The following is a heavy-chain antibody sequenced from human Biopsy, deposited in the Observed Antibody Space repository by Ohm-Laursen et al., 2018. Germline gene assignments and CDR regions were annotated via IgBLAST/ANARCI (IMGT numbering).Heavy chain of an antibody. Sequence: SETLSLTWVVSGYSISSDYRWGWIRQAPGKTLEWLGNIFKDGNTHYNPSLRSRLIISIDTSKNQFSLMMTSVSGADTAVYFCARVGSGWAHFDKWGPGTLVTVSS. CDR2: IFKDGNT. V-gene: IGHV4-38-2*01. J-gene: IGHJ4*02. CDR3: ARVGSGWAHFDK. CDR1: GYSISSDYR. D-gene: IGHD6-19*01.